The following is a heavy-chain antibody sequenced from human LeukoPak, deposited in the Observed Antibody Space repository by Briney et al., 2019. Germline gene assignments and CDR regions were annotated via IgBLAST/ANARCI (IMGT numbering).Heavy chain of an antibody. D-gene: IGHD5-12*01. CDR1: GGSISSSSYY. CDR3: ARQERFIVATTGELGY. J-gene: IGHJ4*02. V-gene: IGHV4-39*01. CDR2: IYYSGST. Sequence: SETLSLTCTVSGGSISSSSYYWGWIRQPPGKGLEWIGSIYYSGSTYCNPSRKSRVTISVDTSKYQFSLKLSSGTAADTAVYCWARQERFIVATTGELGYWGQGTLVTVSS.